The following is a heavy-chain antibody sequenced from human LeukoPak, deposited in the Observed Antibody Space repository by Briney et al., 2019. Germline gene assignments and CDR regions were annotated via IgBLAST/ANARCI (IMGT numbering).Heavy chain of an antibody. CDR2: ISSTGST. CDR1: GGSISSGGHY. V-gene: IGHV4-61*02. D-gene: IGHD3-10*01. CDR3: ARDQTYSGSGIYTYFDY. Sequence: SETLSLPCTVSGGSISSGGHYWSWIWQPAGKGLEYLGRISSTGSTNYNPSLRSRVTISADTSKNHFSLKLTSVTAADTAVYYCARDQTYSGSGIYTYFDYWGQGILVTVSS. J-gene: IGHJ4*02.